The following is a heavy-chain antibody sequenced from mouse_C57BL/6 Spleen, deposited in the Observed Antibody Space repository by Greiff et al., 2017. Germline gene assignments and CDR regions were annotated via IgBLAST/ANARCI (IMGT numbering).Heavy chain of an antibody. Sequence: VQLQQSGAELARSGASVKLSCKASGYTFTSYGISWVKQRTGQGLEWIGEIYPRSGNTYYNEKFKGKATLTADKSSSTAYMELRSLTSEDSAVYFCARLRDYDGYAMDYWGQGTSVTVSS. CDR1: GYTFTSYG. CDR3: ARLRDYDGYAMDY. J-gene: IGHJ4*01. CDR2: IYPRSGNT. D-gene: IGHD2-4*01. V-gene: IGHV1-81*01.